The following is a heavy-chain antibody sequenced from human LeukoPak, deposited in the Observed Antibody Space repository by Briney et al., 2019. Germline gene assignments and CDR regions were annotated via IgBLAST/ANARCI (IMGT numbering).Heavy chain of an antibody. CDR1: GYTFTGYY. D-gene: IGHD6-19*01. V-gene: IGHV1-2*02. Sequence: ASVKVSCKASGYTFTGYYMHWVRQAPGQGLEWMGWINPNSGGTNYAQKFQGRVTMTRDTSISIAYMELSRLRSDDTAVYYCARDLEDSSGWYPIDYWGQGTLVTVSS. CDR2: INPNSGGT. CDR3: ARDLEDSSGWYPIDY. J-gene: IGHJ4*02.